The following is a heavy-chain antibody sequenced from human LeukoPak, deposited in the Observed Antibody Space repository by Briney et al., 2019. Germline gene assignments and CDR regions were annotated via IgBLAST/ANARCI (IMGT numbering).Heavy chain of an antibody. CDR3: ARGWAGNYYYYGMDV. D-gene: IGHD5-24*01. Sequence: GSLRLSCAVSGFPFSDYGMSWVRQAPGKGLEWVSGISGSGGATYYSDSVKGRFTISRDNSKNTVHLQLNGLRAEDTAVYYCARGWAGNYYYYGMDVWGQGTTVTVSS. J-gene: IGHJ6*02. CDR1: GFPFSDYG. V-gene: IGHV3-23*01. CDR2: ISGSGGAT.